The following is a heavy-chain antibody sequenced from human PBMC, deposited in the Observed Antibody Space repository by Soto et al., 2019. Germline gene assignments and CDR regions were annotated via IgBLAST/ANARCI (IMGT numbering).Heavy chain of an antibody. J-gene: IGHJ2*01. Sequence: QLQLQESGSGLVKPSQTLSLTCAVSGGSISSGGYSWSWIRQPPGKVLEWIGYIYHSGSTYYTPSLKRGVTISVDRSKNQFSLKLSSVAAADTAVYYCTRDPGPWGRGTLVTVSS. CDR2: IYHSGST. CDR3: TRDPGP. CDR1: GGSISSGGYS. V-gene: IGHV4-30-2*01.